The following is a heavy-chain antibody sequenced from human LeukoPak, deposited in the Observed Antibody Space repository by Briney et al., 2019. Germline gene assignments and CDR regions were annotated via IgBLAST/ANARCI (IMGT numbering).Heavy chain of an antibody. CDR2: INPNIGDT. CDR1: GFTFTDYY. Sequence: GASVKVSCKASGFTFTDYYMHWVRQAPGQGLEWMGGINPNIGDTKYTQKFQGRVTMTRDTSISTAYMELSSLTSDDTAVYYCARVPGGPARDLNYWGQGSLVTVSS. D-gene: IGHD3-16*01. V-gene: IGHV1-2*02. CDR3: ARVPGGPARDLNY. J-gene: IGHJ4*02.